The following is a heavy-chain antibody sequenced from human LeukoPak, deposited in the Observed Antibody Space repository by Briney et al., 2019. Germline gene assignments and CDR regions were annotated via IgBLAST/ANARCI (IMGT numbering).Heavy chain of an antibody. CDR1: DGSISTYF. CDR2: VFYDGST. V-gene: IGHV4-59*08. CDR3: ARRPRAEPDTSPDNWFDP. D-gene: IGHD1-14*01. Sequence: SETLSLTCTVSDGSISTYFWNWIRQPPGRGLEWIGHVFYDGSTNLNPSLKSRVTISVDTSKNQFSLKLRSVTAANTAVYYCARRPRAEPDTSPDNWFDPWGQGTLVTVSS. J-gene: IGHJ5*02.